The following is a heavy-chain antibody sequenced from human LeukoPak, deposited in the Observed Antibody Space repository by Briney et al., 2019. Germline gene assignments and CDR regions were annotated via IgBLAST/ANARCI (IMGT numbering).Heavy chain of an antibody. J-gene: IGHJ6*04. CDR2: ISGRGSTI. CDR1: GFTFSSYE. Sequence: GGSLRLSCAASGFTFSSYEMNWVRQAPGKGLEWASYISGRGSTIYYADSVKGRFTISRDNAKNSLYLHMNSLRAEDTAVYYCAELGITMIGGVWGKGTTVTISS. D-gene: IGHD3-10*02. CDR3: AELGITMIGGV. V-gene: IGHV3-48*03.